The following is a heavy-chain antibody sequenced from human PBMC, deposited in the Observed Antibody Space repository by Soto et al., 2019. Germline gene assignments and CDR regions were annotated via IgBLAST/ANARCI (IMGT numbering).Heavy chain of an antibody. D-gene: IGHD3-10*01. V-gene: IGHV1-69*01. CDR2: IIPIFGTA. CDR1: GGTFSSYA. Sequence: QVQLVQSGAEVKKPGSSVKVSCKASGGTFSSYAISWVRQAPGQGLEWMGGIIPIFGTANYAQKFQGRVTITADESTSAAYMELSSLRSEDTAVYYCARITMVRGVTHNWFDPWGQGTLVTVSS. J-gene: IGHJ5*02. CDR3: ARITMVRGVTHNWFDP.